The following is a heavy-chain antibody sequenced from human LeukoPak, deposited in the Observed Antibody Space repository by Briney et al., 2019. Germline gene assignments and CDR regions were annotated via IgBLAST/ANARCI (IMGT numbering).Heavy chain of an antibody. D-gene: IGHD5-18*01. CDR1: GFTFSSYA. Sequence: GGSLRLSCAASGFTFSSYAMHWVRQAPGKGLEWVAVISYDGSNKYYADSVKGRFAISRDNSKNTLYLQMNSLRAEDTAVYYCASGYSYGPYKAATIEYYYYMDVWGKGTTVTVSS. CDR2: ISYDGSNK. CDR3: ASGYSYGPYKAATIEYYYYMDV. V-gene: IGHV3-30*09. J-gene: IGHJ6*03.